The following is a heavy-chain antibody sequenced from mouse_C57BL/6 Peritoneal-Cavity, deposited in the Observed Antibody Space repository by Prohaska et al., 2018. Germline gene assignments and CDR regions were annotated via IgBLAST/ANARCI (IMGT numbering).Heavy chain of an antibody. J-gene: IGHJ2*01. D-gene: IGHD2-3*01. CDR3: AEDGYYLFDY. CDR1: GYTFTDHT. CDR2: IYPRDGST. Sequence: QLHLHQSDAALVKPGASVKICCKVSGYTFTDHTIHWMNQSHEQRLEWIGYIYPRDGSTKYNEKLKGKATLTADKASITAYMQLNRLTSEDSAVYFCAEDGYYLFDYWGQGTTLTGSS. V-gene: IGHV1-78*01.